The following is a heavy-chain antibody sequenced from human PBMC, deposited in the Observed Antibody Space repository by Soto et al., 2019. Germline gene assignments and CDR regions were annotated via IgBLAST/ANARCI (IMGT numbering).Heavy chain of an antibody. V-gene: IGHV3-30*04. D-gene: IGHD5-12*01. J-gene: IGHJ1*01. Sequence: ESGGGVVQPGASLTLSCAASGFRFSGFGMHWVRQAPGKGLEWVAVISFDASEKFYVDSVKGRFSISRDDSHSKVFLQMNSLRREDTGVYYCARDLGGYVHLWDKSNYWGQGTQVNVS. CDR1: GFRFSGFG. CDR3: ARDLGGYVHLWDKSNY. CDR2: ISFDASEK.